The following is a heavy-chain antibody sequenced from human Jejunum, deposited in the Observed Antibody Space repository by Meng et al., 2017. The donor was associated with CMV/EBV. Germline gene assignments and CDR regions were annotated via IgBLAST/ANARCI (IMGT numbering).Heavy chain of an antibody. D-gene: IGHD6-13*01. Sequence: VSGYSSPNGNYWGWIRQAPGRGMEWIGNIYHSGTSYYNPSLKSRVTMSVDTSKNQFSVQLDSVTAADTAVYYCARARSSSWYYDYWGRGMLVTVSS. CDR2: IYHSGTS. J-gene: IGHJ4*02. CDR3: ARARSSSWYYDY. CDR1: GYSSPNGNY. V-gene: IGHV4-38-2*02.